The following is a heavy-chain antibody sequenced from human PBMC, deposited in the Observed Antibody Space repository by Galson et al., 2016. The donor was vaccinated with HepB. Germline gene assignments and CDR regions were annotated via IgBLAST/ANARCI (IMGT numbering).Heavy chain of an antibody. V-gene: IGHV3-48*02. CDR2: IGTSSSNI. CDR3: AAGRGFDP. Sequence: SLRLSCAASGFTFSRYSMSWVRQAPGKGLEWVSYIGTSSSNIFYAVSVKGRFTISRDNAKNSLYLQMNSLRHEDTAVYYCAAGRGFDPWGRGTLVTVSS. D-gene: IGHD3-10*01. J-gene: IGHJ5*02. CDR1: GFTFSRYS.